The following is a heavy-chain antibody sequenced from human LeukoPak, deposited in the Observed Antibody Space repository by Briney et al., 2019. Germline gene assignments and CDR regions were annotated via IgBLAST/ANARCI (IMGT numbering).Heavy chain of an antibody. D-gene: IGHD2-2*01. CDR3: ASTNCSSASCYGANWFDP. V-gene: IGHV4-30-4*08. Sequence: KPSETLSLTCTVSGGSISSGDYYWSWIRQPPGKGLEWIGYIYYSGNTFHYNPSLKSRVNISVDTSKNQFSLRLSSVTAVDTAVYHCASTNCSSASCYGANWFDPWGQGTLVTVSS. CDR1: GGSISSGDYY. CDR2: IYYSGNT. J-gene: IGHJ5*02.